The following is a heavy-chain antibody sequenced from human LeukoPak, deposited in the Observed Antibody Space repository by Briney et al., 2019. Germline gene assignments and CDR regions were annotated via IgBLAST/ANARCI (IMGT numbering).Heavy chain of an antibody. J-gene: IGHJ6*02. CDR2: INHSGAT. Sequence: SETLSLTCTVSGGSISSYYWSWIRQPPGKGLEWIGEINHSGATDYNPSLKSRVTISVDTSKNQFSLKVRSVTAADTAVYYCARRVRGVIISFYYYNGMDVWGQGTTVTVSS. CDR1: GGSISSYY. CDR3: ARRVRGVIISFYYYNGMDV. D-gene: IGHD3-10*01. V-gene: IGHV4-34*01.